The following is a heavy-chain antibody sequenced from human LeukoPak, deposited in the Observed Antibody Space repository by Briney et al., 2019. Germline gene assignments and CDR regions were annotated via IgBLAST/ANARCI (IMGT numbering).Heavy chain of an antibody. V-gene: IGHV1-2*02. CDR3: ARENMSLGAFDI. CDR2: VYPNSGDT. Sequence: ASVKVSCKTSGYTFNNYYMHWVRQAPGQGLEWMGWVYPNSGDTKYARNFRDRVTMSRDTSIGTAYMELRGLTSDDMAIYYCARENMSLGAFDIWGQGTMVTVSS. CDR1: GYTFNNYY. D-gene: IGHD3-10*01. J-gene: IGHJ3*02.